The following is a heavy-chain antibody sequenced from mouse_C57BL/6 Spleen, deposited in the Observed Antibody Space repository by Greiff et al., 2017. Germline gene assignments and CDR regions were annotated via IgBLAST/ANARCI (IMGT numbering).Heavy chain of an antibody. CDR2: IRSGGSYT. CDR3: ARLADYCGSSDEAIDY. Sequence: EVQLVESGGDLVKPGGSLKLSCAASGFTFSSYGMSWVRQTPDKRLEWVATIRSGGSYTYYPDSVKGRFTISRENAKNTLYLQMSSLKSEDTAMYYCARLADYCGSSDEAIDYWGQGTSVTVSS. D-gene: IGHD1-1*01. J-gene: IGHJ4*01. CDR1: GFTFSSYG. V-gene: IGHV5-6*01.